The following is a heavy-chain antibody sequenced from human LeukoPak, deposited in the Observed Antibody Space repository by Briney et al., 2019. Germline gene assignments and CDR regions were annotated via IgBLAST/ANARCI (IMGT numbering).Heavy chain of an antibody. CDR2: IQYDRTNE. CDR1: AFTFSSYG. Sequence: PGGSLRLSCAASAFTFSSYGMHWVRQAPGKGLEWVAYIQYDRTNEQYAHSVKGRFRISRDNSNNILYLQMNSLRTEDTAVYYCAKGRCSNVMGGYYYYMAVWGKGTTVTISS. CDR3: AKGRCSNVMGGYYYYMAV. V-gene: IGHV3-30*02. D-gene: IGHD2-8*01. J-gene: IGHJ6*03.